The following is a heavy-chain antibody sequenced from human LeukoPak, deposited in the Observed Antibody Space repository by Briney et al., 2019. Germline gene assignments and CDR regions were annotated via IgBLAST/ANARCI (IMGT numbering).Heavy chain of an antibody. D-gene: IGHD5-24*01. CDR3: ASPMAWAHNRRDSDY. V-gene: IGHV4-39*07. CDR2: IYYSGSA. J-gene: IGHJ4*02. Sequence: SETLSLTCTVSGGSISSSSYYWGWIRQPPGKGLEWIGSIYYSGSAYYNPSLKSRVSISVDTSKNQFSLKLRSVTVADTAVYYCASPMAWAHNRRDSDYWGLGTLVTVSS. CDR1: GGSISSSSYY.